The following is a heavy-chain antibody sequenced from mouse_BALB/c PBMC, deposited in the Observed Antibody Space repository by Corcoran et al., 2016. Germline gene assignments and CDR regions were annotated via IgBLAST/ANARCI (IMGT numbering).Heavy chain of an antibody. CDR1: GFPITSGYY. J-gene: IGHJ1*01. D-gene: IGHD2-3*01. V-gene: IGHV12-3*02. CDR3: AGDPDGYWYFDV. Sequence: QMQLQESGPGLVKPSQSLFLACSITGFPITSGYYWIWIHQSPGKPLEWMGYITHSGETFYNPSLQSPISITRETSKNQFFLQLNSVTTEDTAMYYCAGDPDGYWYFDVWGAGTTVTVSS. CDR2: ITHSGET.